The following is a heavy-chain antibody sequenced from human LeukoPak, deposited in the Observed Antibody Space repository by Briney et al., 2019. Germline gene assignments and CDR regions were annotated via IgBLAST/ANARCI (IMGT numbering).Heavy chain of an antibody. CDR3: ARSSSSTVDI. CDR2: IYTSGST. D-gene: IGHD6-19*01. Sequence: SQTLSLTCTVSGGSISSGSYYWSWIRQPAGKGLEWIGRIYTSGSTNYNPSLKSRVTISVDKSKNQFSLKLSSVTAADTAVYYCARSSSSTVDIWGQGTMVTVSS. V-gene: IGHV4-61*02. CDR1: GGSISSGSYY. J-gene: IGHJ3*02.